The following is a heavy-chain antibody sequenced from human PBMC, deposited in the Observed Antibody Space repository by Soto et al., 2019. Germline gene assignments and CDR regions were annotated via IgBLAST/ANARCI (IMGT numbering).Heavy chain of an antibody. CDR3: AGRDGDYGDYNWYFDL. CDR1: GGTFSSYA. CDR2: IIPIFGTA. V-gene: IGHV1-69*12. D-gene: IGHD4-17*01. J-gene: IGHJ2*01. Sequence: QVQLVQSGAEVKKPGSSVKVSCKASGGTFSSYAISWVRQAPGQGLEWMGGIIPIFGTANYAQKFQGRVTITADESTSTAYMDLSSLRSEDTAVYYCAGRDGDYGDYNWYFDLWGRGTLVTVSS.